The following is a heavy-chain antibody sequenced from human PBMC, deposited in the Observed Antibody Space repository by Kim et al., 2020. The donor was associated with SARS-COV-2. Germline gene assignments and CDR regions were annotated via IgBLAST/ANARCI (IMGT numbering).Heavy chain of an antibody. CDR2: ISAYNGNT. V-gene: IGHV1-18*04. Sequence: ASVKVSCKASGYTFTSYGISWVRQAPGQGLEWMGWISAYNGNTNYAQKLQGRVTMTTDTSTSTAYMELRSLRSDDTAVYYCQLFHCSGGSCYDGDYWGQGTLVTVSS. D-gene: IGHD2-15*01. J-gene: IGHJ4*02. CDR1: GYTFTSYG. CDR3: QLFHCSGGSCYDGDY.